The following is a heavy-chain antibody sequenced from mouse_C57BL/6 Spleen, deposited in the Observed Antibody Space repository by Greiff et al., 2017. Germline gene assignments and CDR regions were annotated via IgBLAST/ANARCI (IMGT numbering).Heavy chain of an antibody. CDR2: IYPGSGNT. J-gene: IGHJ3*01. CDR3: ARRGTTVGFAY. D-gene: IGHD1-1*01. CDR1: GYTFTDYY. V-gene: IGHV1-76*01. Sequence: VKLMESGAELVRPGASVKLSCKASGYTFTDYYINWVKQRPGQGLEWIARIYPGSGNTYYNEKFKGKATLTAEKSSSTAYMQLSSLTSEDSAVYFCARRGTTVGFAYWGQGTLVTVSA.